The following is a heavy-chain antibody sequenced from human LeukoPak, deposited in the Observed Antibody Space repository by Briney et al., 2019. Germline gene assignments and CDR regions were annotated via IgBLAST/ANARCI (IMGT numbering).Heavy chain of an antibody. J-gene: IGHJ3*02. Sequence: GGSLRLSCAASGFTFSTYSGNWIRQAPGKGPEWVSSISDDSNYIFYADSVKGRFTISRDNAKKSLYLEMNSLRAEDTAVYYCARCWGSGRYLFDAFDIWGQGTMVTVSS. CDR3: ARCWGSGRYLFDAFDI. V-gene: IGHV3-21*01. CDR1: GFTFSTYS. CDR2: ISDDSNYI. D-gene: IGHD1-26*01.